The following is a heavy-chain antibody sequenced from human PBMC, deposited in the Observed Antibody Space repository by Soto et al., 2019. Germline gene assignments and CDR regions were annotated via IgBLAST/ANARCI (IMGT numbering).Heavy chain of an antibody. V-gene: IGHV4-39*01. CDR3: ARRIPAASWSYYFDY. CDR1: GGSISSSSYY. CDR2: IYYSGST. J-gene: IGHJ4*02. D-gene: IGHD2-2*01. Sequence: SETLSLTCTVSGGSISSSSYYWGWIRQPPGKGLEWIGSIYYSGSTYYNPSLKSRVTISVDTSKNQFSLKLSSVTAADTAVYYCARRIPAASWSYYFDYWGQGTLVTVSS.